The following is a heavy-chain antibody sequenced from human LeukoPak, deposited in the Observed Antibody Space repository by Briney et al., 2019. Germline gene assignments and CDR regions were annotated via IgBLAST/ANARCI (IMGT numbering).Heavy chain of an antibody. D-gene: IGHD5-18*01. Sequence: ASVKVSCKASGGTFNSYGISWVRQAPGQGLEWMGGIIPRYDSPNHAQKFQGRVTFSADDSTATAYMELSSLRSEDTAVYYCARDQGYRYGYGDFDYWGQGTLVTVSS. J-gene: IGHJ4*02. CDR1: GGTFNSYG. CDR2: IIPRYDSP. V-gene: IGHV1-69*01. CDR3: ARDQGYRYGYGDFDY.